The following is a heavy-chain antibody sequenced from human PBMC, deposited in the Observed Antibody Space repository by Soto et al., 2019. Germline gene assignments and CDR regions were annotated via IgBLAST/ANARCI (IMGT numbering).Heavy chain of an antibody. Sequence: QVQLVQSGAEVKKPGASVKVSCKASRYTFISYDINWVRQATGQGREWMGWMNPKSANTGYAQNFQGRVTMTRDTSISTAYRELRSLRSEDTAVYYCAGSPSWELTVTPYYFDYWGQGTLVTVSS. V-gene: IGHV1-8*01. D-gene: IGHD4-4*01. CDR1: RYTFISYD. CDR2: MNPKSANT. J-gene: IGHJ4*02. CDR3: AGSPSWELTVTPYYFDY.